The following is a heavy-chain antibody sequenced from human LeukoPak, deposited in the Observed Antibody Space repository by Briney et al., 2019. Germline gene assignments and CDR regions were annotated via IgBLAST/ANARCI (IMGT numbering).Heavy chain of an antibody. CDR3: ARRVSSGYYYSIPSNWFDP. D-gene: IGHD3-22*01. CDR1: GYSFTSYW. CDR2: IYPGDSDT. J-gene: IGHJ5*02. Sequence: GESLRISCKGSGYSFTSYWIGWVRQMPGKGLEWMGIIYPGDSDTRYSPSFQGQVTISADKSISTAYLQWSSLKASDTAMYYCARRVSSGYYYSIPSNWFDPWGQGTLVTVSS. V-gene: IGHV5-51*01.